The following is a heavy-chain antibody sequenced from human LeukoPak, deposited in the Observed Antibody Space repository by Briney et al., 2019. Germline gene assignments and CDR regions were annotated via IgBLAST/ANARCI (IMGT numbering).Heavy chain of an antibody. CDR2: INPNSGGT. D-gene: IGHD2-21*01. V-gene: IGHV1-2*02. CDR3: ARDGDGRINFDY. CDR1: GYTLNDYY. Sequence: APVKVSCKASGYTLNDYYMHWVRQAPGQGLEWMGWINPNSGGTNYAQKFQGRVTMTRDTSISTDYMELRRLTSDDTAVYYCARDGDGRINFDYWGQGTLVTVSS. J-gene: IGHJ4*02.